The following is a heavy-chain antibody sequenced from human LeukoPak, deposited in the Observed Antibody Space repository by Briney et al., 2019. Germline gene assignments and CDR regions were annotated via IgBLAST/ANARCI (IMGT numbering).Heavy chain of an antibody. Sequence: GSLRLSCAASGFTFSSYGMHWARQAPGKGLEWVAFIRYDGSNKYYAVSVKGRFPISRDNSKNTLYLQMNSLRAEDTAVYYCAKDGDDILTGLFDYWGQGALVTVSS. J-gene: IGHJ4*02. CDR2: IRYDGSNK. CDR3: AKDGDDILTGLFDY. V-gene: IGHV3-30*02. CDR1: GFTFSSYG. D-gene: IGHD3-9*01.